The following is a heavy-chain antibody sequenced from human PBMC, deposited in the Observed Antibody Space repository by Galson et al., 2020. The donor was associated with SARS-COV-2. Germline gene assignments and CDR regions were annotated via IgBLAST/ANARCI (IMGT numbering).Heavy chain of an antibody. V-gene: IGHV3-66*01. D-gene: IGHD3-22*01. J-gene: IGHJ3*02. CDR1: GFTVSSNY. CDR2: IYSGGST. Sequence: GESLKISCAASGFTVSSNYMSWVRQAPGKGLEWVSVIYSGGSTYYADSVKGRFTISRDNSKNTLYLQMNSLRAEDTAVYYCASEYYYDSSGYYSSNGAFDIWGQGTMVTVSS. CDR3: ASEYYYDSSGYYSSNGAFDI.